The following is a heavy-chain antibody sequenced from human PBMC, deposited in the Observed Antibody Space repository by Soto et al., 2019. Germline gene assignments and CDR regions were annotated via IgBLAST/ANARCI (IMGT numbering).Heavy chain of an antibody. CDR3: ARARVFGSGPYYHYYRDV. CDR1: GFTFSDYY. CDR2: ISSSGSTI. V-gene: IGHV3-11*01. D-gene: IGHD3-3*01. Sequence: PGGSLRLSCAASGFTFSDYYMSWIRQAPGKGLEWVSYISSSGSTIYYADSVKGRFTISRDNAKNSLYLQMNSLRAEDTAVYYLARARVFGSGPYYHYYRDVWGKGTRVTVP. J-gene: IGHJ6*03.